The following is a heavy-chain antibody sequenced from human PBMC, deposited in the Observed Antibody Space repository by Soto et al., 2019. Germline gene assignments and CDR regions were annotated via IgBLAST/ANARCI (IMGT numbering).Heavy chain of an antibody. J-gene: IGHJ4*02. V-gene: IGHV3-11*01. D-gene: IGHD3-3*01. CDR3: ESQDAMWSGYLSPVDY. Sequence: PEGSLRLSCAASGYTFSDYYMSWIRQAPGKGLEWISYIDTSGTKIYYADSVKGRFTITRDNAKNSLYLAMNSLRDEDTDVYYCESQDAMWSGYLSPVDYWGQGHLVTVSS. CDR1: GYTFSDYY. CDR2: IDTSGTKI.